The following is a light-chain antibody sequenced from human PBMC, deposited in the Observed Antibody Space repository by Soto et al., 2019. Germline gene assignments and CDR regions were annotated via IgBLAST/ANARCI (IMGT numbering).Light chain of an antibody. J-gene: IGLJ1*01. CDR2: DVT. V-gene: IGLV2-14*01. CDR1: SSDVGAYNY. CDR3: SSFTSNRIYV. Sequence: QSALTQPASVSGPPGQSITISCTGTSSDVGAYNYVSWYQHHPGKAPRLVIYDVTNRPSGISGRFSASKSGLTASLTIPGLQPEDEADYYCSSFTSNRIYVFGPGTKVTVL.